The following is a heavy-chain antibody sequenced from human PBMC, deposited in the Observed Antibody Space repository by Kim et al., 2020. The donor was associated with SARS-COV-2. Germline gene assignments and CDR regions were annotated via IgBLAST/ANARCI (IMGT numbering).Heavy chain of an antibody. CDR3: VGGPGVLTEE. J-gene: IGHJ4*02. Sequence: GGSLRLSCAASGFTFSTYWMHWVRQAPGKGLEWVAIIKGDGTEKRYVDSVKGRFTISRDNTKNSLYLQLNSLSVEDTAVYYCVGGPGVLTEEWGQGTLVTVSS. CDR2: IKGDGTEK. V-gene: IGHV3-7*03. D-gene: IGHD3-9*01. CDR1: GFTFSTYW.